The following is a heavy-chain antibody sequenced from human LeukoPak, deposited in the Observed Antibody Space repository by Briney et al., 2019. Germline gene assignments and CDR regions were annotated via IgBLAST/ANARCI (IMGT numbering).Heavy chain of an antibody. CDR1: GYTSTSYD. D-gene: IGHD2-15*01. CDR2: MNPNSGNT. V-gene: IGHV1-8*01. CDR3: ARGVRKAATMVEYYFDY. Sequence: ASVKVSCKASGYTSTSYDINWVRQATGQGLEWMGWMNPNSGNTGYAQKFQGRVTMTRNTSISTAYMELSSLRSEDTAVYYCARGVRKAATMVEYYFDYWGQGTLVTVSS. J-gene: IGHJ4*02.